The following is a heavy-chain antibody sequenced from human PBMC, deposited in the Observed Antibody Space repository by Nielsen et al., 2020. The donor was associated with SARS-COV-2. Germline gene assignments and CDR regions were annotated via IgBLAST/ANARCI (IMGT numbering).Heavy chain of an antibody. V-gene: IGHV1-69*13. CDR1: GGTFSSYA. CDR2: FIPIFGTA. CDR3: ARGGSSYGYAYYYYGMDV. J-gene: IGHJ6*02. D-gene: IGHD5-18*01. Sequence: SVKVSCKASGGTFSSYAISWVRQAPGQGLEWMGGFIPIFGTANYAQKFQGRVTITADESTSTAYMELSSLRSEDTAVYYCARGGSSYGYAYYYYGMDVWGQGTTVTVSS.